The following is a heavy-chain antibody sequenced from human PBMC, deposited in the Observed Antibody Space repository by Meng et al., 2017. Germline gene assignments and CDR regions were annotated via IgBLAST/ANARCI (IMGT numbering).Heavy chain of an antibody. Sequence: SETLSLTCTVAGGSISSYYCSWIRQPPGKGLEWIGYIYYSGSTNYNPSLKSRVTISVDTSKNQFSLKLSSVTAADTAVYYCASQGYCSSTSCPKYNWFDPWGQGTLVTVSS. CDR2: IYYSGST. CDR3: ASQGYCSSTSCPKYNWFDP. CDR1: GGSISSYY. V-gene: IGHV4-59*08. D-gene: IGHD2-2*01. J-gene: IGHJ5*02.